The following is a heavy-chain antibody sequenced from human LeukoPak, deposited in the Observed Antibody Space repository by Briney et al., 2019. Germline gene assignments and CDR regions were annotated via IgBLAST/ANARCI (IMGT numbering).Heavy chain of an antibody. D-gene: IGHD3-10*01. CDR2: IRYDGSNK. CDR3: AKDHLLSLGVWFGD. Sequence: QTGGSLRLSCAASGFTFSSYGMHWVRQAPGKGLEWVAFIRYDGSNKYYADSGKGRFTISRDNSKNTLYLQMNSLRAEDTAVYYCAKDHLLSLGVWFGDWGQGTLVTVSS. V-gene: IGHV3-30*02. CDR1: GFTFSSYG. J-gene: IGHJ4*02.